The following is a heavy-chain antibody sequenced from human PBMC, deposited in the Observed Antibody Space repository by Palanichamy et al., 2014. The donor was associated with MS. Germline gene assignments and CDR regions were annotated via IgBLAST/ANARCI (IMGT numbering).Heavy chain of an antibody. CDR2: ISSSSSII. V-gene: IGHV3-48*02. CDR1: GFTFSSYS. Sequence: EVQLVESGGGLVQPGGSLRLSCAASGFTFSSYSMNWVRQAPEKGLEWVSYISSSSSIIYYADSVKGRFTISRDNAKNSLYLQMNSLRDEDTAVYYCARGGFSRGLFDYWGQGTLVTVSS. CDR3: ARGGFSRGLFDY. J-gene: IGHJ4*02. D-gene: IGHD6-13*01.